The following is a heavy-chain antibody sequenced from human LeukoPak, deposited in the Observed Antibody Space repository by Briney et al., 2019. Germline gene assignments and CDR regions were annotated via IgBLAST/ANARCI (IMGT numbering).Heavy chain of an antibody. CDR1: GFTFGDYG. J-gene: IGHJ4*02. Sequence: PGRSLRLSCKASGFTFGDYGISWVRQAAGKGLEWVGFIRSKVYGGTTEYAASVKGRFNISRDDSKSIAYLQINSLRTEDTAVYYCRREAYSSGWTVDYWGQGTLVTVSS. CDR2: IRSKVYGGTT. D-gene: IGHD6-19*01. V-gene: IGHV3-49*04. CDR3: RREAYSSGWTVDY.